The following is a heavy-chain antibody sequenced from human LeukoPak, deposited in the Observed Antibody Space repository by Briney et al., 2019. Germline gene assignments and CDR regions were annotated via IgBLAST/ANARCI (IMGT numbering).Heavy chain of an antibody. J-gene: IGHJ6*02. CDR1: GGSINSYD. CDR3: ATYRYGMDV. V-gene: IGHV4-59*08. Sequence: SETLSLTCTVSGGSINSYDWSWVRQPPGKGLEWIGYIYYSGTPNYNPSLRSRVTISVDTSKNPFSLKLDFVTAADTAVYYCATYRYGMDVWGQGTTVTVSS. CDR2: IYYSGTP. D-gene: IGHD3-16*02.